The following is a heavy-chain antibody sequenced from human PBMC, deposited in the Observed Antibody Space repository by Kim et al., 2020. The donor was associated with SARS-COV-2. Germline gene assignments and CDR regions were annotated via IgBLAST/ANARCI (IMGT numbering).Heavy chain of an antibody. CDR3: TRGRGYSYGVYFDY. J-gene: IGHJ4*02. V-gene: IGHV3-49*03. CDR2: IRSKAYGGTT. Sequence: GGSLRLSCTASGFTFGDYAMSWFRQAPGKGLEWVGFIRSKAYGGTTEYAASVKGRFTISRDDSKSIAYLQMNSPKTEDTAVYYCTRGRGYSYGVYFDYWGQGTLVTVSS. CDR1: GFTFGDYA. D-gene: IGHD5-18*01.